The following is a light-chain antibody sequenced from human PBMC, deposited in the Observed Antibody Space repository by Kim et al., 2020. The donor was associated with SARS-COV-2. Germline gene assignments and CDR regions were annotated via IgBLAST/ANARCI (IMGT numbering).Light chain of an antibody. Sequence: DIQMTQSPSSVSASVGDRVTITCRASQSISSWLAWYQQKPGKAPEVLIFAASSLRSGVPSRFSGSGFGTDFTLTISSLQPEDSATYYCQQTNSFPITFGQGTRLEI. J-gene: IGKJ5*01. CDR2: AAS. V-gene: IGKV1D-12*01. CDR1: QSISSW. CDR3: QQTNSFPIT.